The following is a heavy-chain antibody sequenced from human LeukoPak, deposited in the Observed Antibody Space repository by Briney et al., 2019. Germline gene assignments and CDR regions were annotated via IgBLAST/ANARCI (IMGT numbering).Heavy chain of an antibody. V-gene: IGHV3-23*01. Sequence: PGGSLRLSCAASGFTFSSYAMNWVRQAPGKGLEWVSAISGDGGSTYYIDPVKGRFTISRDNSKNTVYLEMSSLRAEDTAVYYCAKRSRRLTIVRGVPREDVWGQGTTVTVSS. J-gene: IGHJ6*02. CDR2: ISGDGGST. D-gene: IGHD3-10*01. CDR3: AKRSRRLTIVRGVPREDV. CDR1: GFTFSSYA.